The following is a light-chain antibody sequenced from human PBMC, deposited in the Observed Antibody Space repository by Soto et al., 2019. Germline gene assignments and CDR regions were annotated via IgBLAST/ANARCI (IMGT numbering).Light chain of an antibody. CDR3: QQRSNWPPWT. J-gene: IGKJ1*01. CDR1: QSVSSY. Sequence: EIVLTQSPATLSLSPGERATLSCRASQSVSSYLAWYQQKPGQAPRLLIYDASNRATGIPARFSGSGSGTXFTLTXSSLEPEDXXVYYCQQRSNWPPWTFGQGTKVEIK. CDR2: DAS. V-gene: IGKV3-11*01.